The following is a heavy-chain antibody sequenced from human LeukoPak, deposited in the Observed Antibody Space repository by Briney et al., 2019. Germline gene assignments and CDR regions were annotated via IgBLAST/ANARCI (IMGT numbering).Heavy chain of an antibody. D-gene: IGHD4-11*01. V-gene: IGHV1-2*02. CDR1: GGTFSSYA. CDR2: INPNSGGT. J-gene: IGHJ6*02. Sequence: ASVKVSCKASGGTFSSYAISWVRQAPGQGLEWMGWINPNSGGTNYAQKFQGRVTMTRDTSISTAYMELSRLRSDDTAVYYCARAGTTVNSYGMDVWGQGTTVTVSS. CDR3: ARAGTTVNSYGMDV.